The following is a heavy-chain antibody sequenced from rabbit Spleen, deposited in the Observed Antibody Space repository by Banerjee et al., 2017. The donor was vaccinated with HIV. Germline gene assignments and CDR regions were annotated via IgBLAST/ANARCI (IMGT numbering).Heavy chain of an antibody. V-gene: IGHV1S40*01. D-gene: IGHD4-1*01. CDR2: IPVSGSGSI. CDR1: GVSFSSYYY. J-gene: IGHJ4*01. CDR3: ARDLAGVIGWNFNL. Sequence: QSLEESGGDLVKPGASLTLTCTASGVSFSSYYYMCWVRQAPGKGLEWIACIPVSGSGSIHFASWAKGRFTISKTSSTTVTLQMTSLTAADTATYFCARDLAGVIGWNFNLWGPGTLVTVS.